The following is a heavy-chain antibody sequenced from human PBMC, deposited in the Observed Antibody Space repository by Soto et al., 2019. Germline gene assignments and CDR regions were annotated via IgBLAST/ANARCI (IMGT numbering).Heavy chain of an antibody. D-gene: IGHD5-12*01. CDR3: AKGGLYSGYEDYYYYYMDV. J-gene: IGHJ6*03. CDR1: GFTFSSYA. V-gene: IGHV3-23*01. Sequence: GGSLRLSCAASGFTFSSYAMSWVRQAPGKGLEWVSAISGSGGSTYYADSVKGRFTISRDNSKNTLYLQMNSLRAEDTAVYYCAKGGLYSGYEDYYYYYMDVWGKGTTVTVSS. CDR2: ISGSGGST.